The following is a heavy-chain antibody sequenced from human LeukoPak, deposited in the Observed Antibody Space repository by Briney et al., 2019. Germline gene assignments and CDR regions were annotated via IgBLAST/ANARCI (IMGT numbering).Heavy chain of an antibody. D-gene: IGHD3-3*01. V-gene: IGHV4-31*03. CDR3: ARITTYYDFWSGYRTWTQAYYYYMDV. CDR1: GGSISSGGYY. J-gene: IGHJ6*03. CDR2: IYYSGST. Sequence: SEALSLTCTVSGGSISSGGYYWSWIRQHPGKGLEWIGYIYYSGSTYYNPSLKSRVTISVDTSKNQFSLKLSSVTAADTAVYYCARITTYYDFWSGYRTWTQAYYYYMDVWGKGTTVTVSS.